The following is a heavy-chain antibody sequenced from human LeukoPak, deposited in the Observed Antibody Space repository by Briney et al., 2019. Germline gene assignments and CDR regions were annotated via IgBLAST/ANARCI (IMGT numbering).Heavy chain of an antibody. CDR2: IYYSGST. CDR3: ASNYYYGSGT. Sequence: PSETLSLTCTVSGGSISSSSYYWGWIRQPPGEGLEWIGSIYYSGSTYYNPSLKSRVTISVDTSKNQFSLKLSSVTAADTAVYYCASNYYYGSGTWGQGTLVTVSS. D-gene: IGHD3-10*01. V-gene: IGHV4-39*07. CDR1: GGSISSSSYY. J-gene: IGHJ4*02.